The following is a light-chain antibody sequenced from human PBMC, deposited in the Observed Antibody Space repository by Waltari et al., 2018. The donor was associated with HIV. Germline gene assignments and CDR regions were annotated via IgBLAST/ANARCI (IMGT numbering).Light chain of an antibody. J-gene: IGLJ2*01. CDR2: GNN. V-gene: IGLV1-40*01. Sequence: QSVLTQPPSVSGAPGQRVTISCTGSNSNIGAAYDVQWFQQLPGTAPKIVNYGNNHLPSGCPDRFSGSNSGTESSLAIIGLQAEDEADYYCQSYDSSLSGSVFGGGTKLTVL. CDR3: QSYDSSLSGSV. CDR1: NSNIGAAYD.